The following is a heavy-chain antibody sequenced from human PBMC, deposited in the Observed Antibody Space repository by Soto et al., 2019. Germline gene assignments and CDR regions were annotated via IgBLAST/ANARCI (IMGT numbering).Heavy chain of an antibody. J-gene: IGHJ6*02. D-gene: IGHD2-15*01. V-gene: IGHV5-10-1*01. Sequence: GESLKISCKGSGYNFTTYWISWGRQMPGKGLEWMGRIDPSDSYTNYSPSFQGHVTISADKSITTAYLQWRSLKGSGSVIYYCARQLKLALLSLMYLWGQGTTVTVS. CDR2: IDPSDSYT. CDR1: GYNFTTYW. CDR3: ARQLKLALLSLMYL.